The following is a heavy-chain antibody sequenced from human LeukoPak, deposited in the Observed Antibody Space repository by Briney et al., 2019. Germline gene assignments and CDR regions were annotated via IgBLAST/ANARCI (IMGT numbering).Heavy chain of an antibody. Sequence: SETLSLTCTVSGGSISSYYWSWIRQPPGKGLEWIGYIYYSGSTNYNPSLKSRVTISVDTSKNQFSLKLSSVTAADTAVYYCARAPPPYSSSWDYYFGYWGQGTLVTVSS. J-gene: IGHJ4*02. D-gene: IGHD6-13*01. CDR3: ARAPPPYSSSWDYYFGY. CDR1: GGSISSYY. CDR2: IYYSGST. V-gene: IGHV4-59*13.